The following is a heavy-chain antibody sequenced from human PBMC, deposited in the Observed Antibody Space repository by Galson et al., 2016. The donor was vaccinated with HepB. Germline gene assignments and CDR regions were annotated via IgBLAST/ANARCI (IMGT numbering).Heavy chain of an antibody. CDR3: ARHPYSSSWSYYDY. J-gene: IGHJ4*02. Sequence: QSGAEVKKPGESLRISCKGSGYSFTSYWISWVRQMPGKGLEWTGRIDPSDSYTTYSTSFHGHVPISADKSISTASLQWSSLNASDTAMYSRARHPYSSSWSYYDYWGQGTLVTVSS. CDR2: IDPSDSYT. CDR1: GYSFTSYW. V-gene: IGHV5-10-1*01. D-gene: IGHD6-13*01.